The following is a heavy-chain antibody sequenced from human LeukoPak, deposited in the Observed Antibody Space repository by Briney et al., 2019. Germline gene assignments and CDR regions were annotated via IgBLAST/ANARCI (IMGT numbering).Heavy chain of an antibody. CDR1: GFTFDDYA. Sequence: PGGSLRLSCAASGFTFDDYAMHWVRQAPGKGLEWVSGIGWSSGTVDYADSVKGRFTISRDNSKHTLYLQMNSLTSADTAVYYCAKVKTDILIPDSWGQGTLVTVSS. V-gene: IGHV3-9*01. CDR3: AKVKTDILIPDS. J-gene: IGHJ4*02. CDR2: IGWSSGTV. D-gene: IGHD2-21*02.